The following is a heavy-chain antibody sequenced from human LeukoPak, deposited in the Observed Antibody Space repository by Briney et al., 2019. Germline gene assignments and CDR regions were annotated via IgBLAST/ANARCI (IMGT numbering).Heavy chain of an antibody. CDR2: ISVSDDST. J-gene: IGHJ5*02. CDR1: GFTSSDYT. CDR3: AKDRFCSSTNCPYDQ. Sequence: GGSLRLSCAASGFTSSDYTMNWVRQAPGKGLEWVSGISVSDDSTYYADSVKGRFTMSRDNSNNMLYSQMNSMRAEDTAVYYCAKDRFCSSTNCPYDQWGQGTLVTVSS. D-gene: IGHD2-2*01. V-gene: IGHV3-23*01.